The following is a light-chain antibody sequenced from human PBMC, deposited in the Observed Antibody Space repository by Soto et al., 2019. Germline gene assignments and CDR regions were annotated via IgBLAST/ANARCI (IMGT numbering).Light chain of an antibody. V-gene: IGKV1-6*01. CDR1: QDIRND. CDR2: AAF. Sequence: IQMTQSPSTLSGSVGDRVTITCRASQDIRNDLAWYQQKPGQAPNLLIFAAFNLQSGVPSRFGGGGSGTHFTLTISSLQPDDFASYFCLQYYNFSWTFGQGTKVDIK. CDR3: LQYYNFSWT. J-gene: IGKJ1*01.